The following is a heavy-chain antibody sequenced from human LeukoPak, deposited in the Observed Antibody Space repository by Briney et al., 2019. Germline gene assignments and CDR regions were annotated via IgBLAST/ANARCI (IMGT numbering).Heavy chain of an antibody. Sequence: GGSLRLSCAASGFTFSSYAMSWVRQAPGKGLEWVSSISASGGGTYYADSVKGRFTISRDNSKNTLYLQLSSLRAEDTAVYFCVRDGYNQNRFDFWGQGILVTVSS. J-gene: IGHJ4*02. CDR2: ISASGGGT. V-gene: IGHV3-23*01. CDR3: VRDGYNQNRFDF. CDR1: GFTFSSYA. D-gene: IGHD3-22*01.